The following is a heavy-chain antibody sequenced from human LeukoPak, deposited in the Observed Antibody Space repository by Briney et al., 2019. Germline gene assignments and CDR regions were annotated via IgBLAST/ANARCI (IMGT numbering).Heavy chain of an antibody. CDR3: AKDVAGSGSYSFDY. J-gene: IGHJ4*02. Sequence: GGSLRLSCAASGFTFSNYAMNWVRQTPGRGLEWVSAISGTGGSTYYADSVKGRFTISRDNSKNTLYPQMNSLRAEDTAVYYCAKDVAGSGSYSFDYWGQGTLVTVSS. CDR1: GFTFSNYA. V-gene: IGHV3-23*01. CDR2: ISGTGGST. D-gene: IGHD1-26*01.